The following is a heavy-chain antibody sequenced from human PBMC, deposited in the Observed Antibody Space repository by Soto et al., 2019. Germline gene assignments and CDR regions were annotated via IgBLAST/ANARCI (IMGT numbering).Heavy chain of an antibody. D-gene: IGHD6-13*01. Sequence: QVQLVQSGAEVKKPGSSVKVSCKASGVPFSSCTIIWVRQAPGQGLEWMGRIIPILGIANYAQKFQARVTITADKSTSTVYMELSSLTSEDTAVYYCARRLSTAAGAFDIWGQGTMVTVSS. CDR2: IIPILGIA. CDR3: ARRLSTAAGAFDI. V-gene: IGHV1-69*02. CDR1: GVPFSSCT. J-gene: IGHJ3*02.